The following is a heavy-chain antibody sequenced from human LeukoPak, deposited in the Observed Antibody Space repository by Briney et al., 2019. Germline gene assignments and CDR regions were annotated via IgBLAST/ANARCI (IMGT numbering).Heavy chain of an antibody. Sequence: SETLSLTCAVYGGSFSGYYWSWIRQPPGKGLEWIGEINHSGSTNYNPSLKSRVTISVDTSKNQFSLKLSSVTAADTAVYYCARSVSRRDYYYYYYMDVWGKGTTVTVSS. J-gene: IGHJ6*03. D-gene: IGHD5/OR15-5a*01. CDR3: ARSVSRRDYYYYYYMDV. CDR1: GGSFSGYY. CDR2: INHSGST. V-gene: IGHV4-34*01.